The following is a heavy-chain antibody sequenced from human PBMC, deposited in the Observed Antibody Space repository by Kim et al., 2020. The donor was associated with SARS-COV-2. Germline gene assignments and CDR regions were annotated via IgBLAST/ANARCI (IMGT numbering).Heavy chain of an antibody. CDR1: GGSISSSSYY. Sequence: SETLSLTCTVSGGSISSSSYYWGWIRQPPGKGLEWIGSIYYSGSTYYNPSLKSRVTISVDTSKNQFSLKLSSVTAADTAVYYCVRYGSGSYYSDAFDIWGQGTMVTVSS. D-gene: IGHD3-10*01. CDR2: IYYSGST. J-gene: IGHJ3*02. V-gene: IGHV4-39*01. CDR3: VRYGSGSYYSDAFDI.